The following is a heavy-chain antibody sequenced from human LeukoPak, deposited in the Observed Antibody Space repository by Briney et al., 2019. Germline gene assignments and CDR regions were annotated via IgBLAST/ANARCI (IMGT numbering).Heavy chain of an antibody. J-gene: IGHJ5*02. D-gene: IGHD2-2*01. CDR2: INPSGGST. V-gene: IGHV1-46*01. CDR1: GYTFTSYY. CDR3: ALGRHCSSTSCEGNWFDP. Sequence: ASVKVSCKASGYTFTSYYMHWVRQAPVQGLEWMGIINPSGGSTSYAQKFQGRVTMTRDTSISTAYMELSRLRSDDTAVYYCALGRHCSSTSCEGNWFDPWGQGTLVTVSS.